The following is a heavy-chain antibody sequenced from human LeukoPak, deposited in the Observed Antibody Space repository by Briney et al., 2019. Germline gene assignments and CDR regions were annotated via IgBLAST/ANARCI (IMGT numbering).Heavy chain of an antibody. CDR3: ARSLTGYDPLSAF. J-gene: IGHJ4*01. V-gene: IGHV3-48*03. Sequence: GGSLRLSCEVSGFTFSSHAMNWVRQVPGRGLEWIAYMTASSVTFYYANSVRGRFTISRDNAKNSLFLQMDSLTVEGTAVYYCARSLTGYDPLSAFWGHGTLVTVSS. CDR2: MTASSVTF. CDR1: GFTFSSHA. D-gene: IGHD3-9*01.